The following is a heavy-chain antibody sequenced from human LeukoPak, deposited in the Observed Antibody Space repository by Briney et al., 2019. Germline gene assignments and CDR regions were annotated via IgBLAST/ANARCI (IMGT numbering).Heavy chain of an antibody. CDR1: GGTISSHY. Sequence: SETLSLSCTVSGGTISSHYWSWIRQPPGKGPEWIGYINYSGSTNYNPSLKSRVTISVDTSKNQFSLRLSSVTAADTAVYYCARESSGYYLSYYYYYMDVWGKGTTVTVSS. D-gene: IGHD3-22*01. J-gene: IGHJ6*03. CDR2: INYSGST. V-gene: IGHV4-59*11. CDR3: ARESSGYYLSYYYYYMDV.